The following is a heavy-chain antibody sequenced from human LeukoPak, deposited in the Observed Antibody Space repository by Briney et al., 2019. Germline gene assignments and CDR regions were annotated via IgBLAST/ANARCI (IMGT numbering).Heavy chain of an antibody. Sequence: GASVKVSCKASGGTFSSYAISWVRQAPGQGLEWMGRIIPILGIANYAQKFQGRVTITADKSTSTAYMELSSLRSEDTAVYYCARNRCSGGSCSTRKFDPWGQGTLVTVSS. D-gene: IGHD2-15*01. CDR3: ARNRCSGGSCSTRKFDP. CDR1: GGTFSSYA. V-gene: IGHV1-69*04. CDR2: IIPILGIA. J-gene: IGHJ5*02.